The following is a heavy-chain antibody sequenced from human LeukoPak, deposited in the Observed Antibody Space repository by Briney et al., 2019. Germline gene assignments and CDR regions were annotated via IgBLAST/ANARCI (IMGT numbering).Heavy chain of an antibody. CDR1: GGSISSYY. D-gene: IGHD6-19*01. Sequence: SETLSLTCTVSGGSISSYYWSWIRQPPGKGLEWIWYIYYSGSTNYNPSLKSRVTISVDTSKNQFSLKLSSVTAADTAVYYCARHDSHSSGGFNFDYWGQGTLVTVSS. CDR2: IYYSGST. CDR3: ARHDSHSSGGFNFDY. V-gene: IGHV4-59*08. J-gene: IGHJ4*02.